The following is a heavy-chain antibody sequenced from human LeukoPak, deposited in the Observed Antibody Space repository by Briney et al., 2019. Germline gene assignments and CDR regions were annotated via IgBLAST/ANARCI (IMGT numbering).Heavy chain of an antibody. D-gene: IGHD1-26*01. J-gene: IGHJ6*03. Sequence: GGSLRLSCAASGFTFENYAIHWVRQAPGKGLEWVSGINWNSATIGYADSVKGRFTISRDNAKNSLYLQMNSLRAEDTALYYCARVIVGATALYYYYYMDVWGKGTTVTVSS. CDR1: GFTFENYA. V-gene: IGHV3-9*01. CDR3: ARVIVGATALYYYYYMDV. CDR2: INWNSATI.